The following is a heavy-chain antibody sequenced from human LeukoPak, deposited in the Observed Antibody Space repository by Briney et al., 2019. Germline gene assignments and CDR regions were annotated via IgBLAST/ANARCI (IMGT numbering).Heavy chain of an antibody. CDR1: GGSISSYY. D-gene: IGHD4-17*01. CDR3: ARANGDYVWFDP. CDR2: IYYSGST. J-gene: IGHJ5*02. Sequence: KPSETLSLTCTVSGGSISSYYWSWIRQPPGKGLEWIGYIYYSGSTNYNPSLKSRVTISVDTSKNQFSLKLSSVTAADTAVYYCARANGDYVWFDPWGQGTLVTVSS. V-gene: IGHV4-59*01.